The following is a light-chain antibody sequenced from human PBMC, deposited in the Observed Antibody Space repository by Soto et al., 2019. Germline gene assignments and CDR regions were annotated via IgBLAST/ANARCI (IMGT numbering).Light chain of an antibody. CDR1: QSVNSF. J-gene: IGKJ2*01. Sequence: EIVLTQSPATLSLSPGERVTLSCRASQSVNSFLAWYQQRPGQAPRLLIYDASHRATSVPARFSGSGSGTDFTLTISSLEPEDFAVYYCQQRSNFMYTFGQGTKLELK. CDR2: DAS. V-gene: IGKV3-11*01. CDR3: QQRSNFMYT.